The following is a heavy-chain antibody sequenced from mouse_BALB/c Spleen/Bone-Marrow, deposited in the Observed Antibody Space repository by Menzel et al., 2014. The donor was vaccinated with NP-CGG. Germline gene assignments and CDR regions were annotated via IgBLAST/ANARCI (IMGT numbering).Heavy chain of an antibody. CDR2: INPSNGRT. CDR3: TSPQLGRDY. D-gene: IGHD4-1*02. J-gene: IGHJ2*01. Sequence: QVQLQQPGAELVKPGASVKLSCKASGYTFTSYWMYWVKQRPGQGLEWIGEINPSNGRTDYNEKFKTKATLTVDSSSCTAYMQLSSLTSEDSAVYYCTSPQLGRDYWGQGTTLTVSS. V-gene: IGHV1S81*02. CDR1: GYTFTSYW.